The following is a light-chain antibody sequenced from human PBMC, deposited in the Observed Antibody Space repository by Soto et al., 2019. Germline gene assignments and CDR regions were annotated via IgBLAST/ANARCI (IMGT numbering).Light chain of an antibody. Sequence: EIVLTQSPGTLSLSPGERATLSCRASQSVSSNNLAWYQQKPGQAPRLLIFGASSRATGIPDRFSGSGSGTDFTLTISRLEPEEFAVYSCQQYGRSPYTFGQGTKLEIK. J-gene: IGKJ2*01. CDR1: QSVSSNN. V-gene: IGKV3-20*01. CDR3: QQYGRSPYT. CDR2: GAS.